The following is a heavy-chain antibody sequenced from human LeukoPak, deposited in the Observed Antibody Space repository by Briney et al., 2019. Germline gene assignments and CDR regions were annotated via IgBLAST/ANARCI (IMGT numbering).Heavy chain of an antibody. CDR3: ARRRLSSSWYPDYFDF. CDR1: GFTFSDYY. V-gene: IGHV3-11*04. Sequence: GGSLRLSCAASGFTFSDYYMTWIRQALGKGLEWVSYISTSGSTKYYADSVKGRFTISRDNAENSLYLQMNSLRAEDTAVYFCARRRLSSSWYPDYFDFWGQGTLVTVSS. D-gene: IGHD6-13*01. CDR2: ISTSGSTK. J-gene: IGHJ4*02.